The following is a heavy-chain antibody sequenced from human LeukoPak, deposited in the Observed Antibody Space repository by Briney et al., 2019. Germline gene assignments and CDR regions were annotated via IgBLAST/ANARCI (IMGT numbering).Heavy chain of an antibody. D-gene: IGHD3-10*01. Sequence: SQTLSLTCAISGDSVSSNSAAWNWIRQSPSRGLEWLGRTYYRSKWYNDYAVSVKSRITINPDTSKNQFSLQLNSVTPEDTAVYYCARGITMVRGVIQPVFDYWGQGTLVTVSS. CDR1: GDSVSSNSAA. V-gene: IGHV6-1*01. J-gene: IGHJ4*02. CDR3: ARGITMVRGVIQPVFDY. CDR2: TYYRSKWYN.